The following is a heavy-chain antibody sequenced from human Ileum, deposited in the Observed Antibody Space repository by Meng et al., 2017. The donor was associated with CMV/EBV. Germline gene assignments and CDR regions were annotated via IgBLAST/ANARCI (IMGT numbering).Heavy chain of an antibody. CDR1: GYTFTAKH. D-gene: IGHD3-9*01. CDR2: IYPQNGGT. Sequence: QVQLVQSGTEMKTPWASVKLFCKTSGYTFTAKHLHWVRQAPGQGLECMGWIYPQNGGTYFAQKFQGRVTMTSDTSITTAYMELSSLTSDDTAIYYCVKEDWYFDFWGQGTLVTVSS. CDR3: VKEDWYFDF. J-gene: IGHJ4*02. V-gene: IGHV1-2*02.